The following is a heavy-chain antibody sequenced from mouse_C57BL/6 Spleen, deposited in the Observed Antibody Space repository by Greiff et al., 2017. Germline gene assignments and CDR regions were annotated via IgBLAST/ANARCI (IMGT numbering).Heavy chain of an antibody. V-gene: IGHV1-53*01. CDR3: ARGLFAY. CDR2: INPSNGGT. D-gene: IGHD3-1*01. J-gene: IGHJ3*01. CDR1: GYTFTDYY. Sequence: VQLQESGAELVRPGASVKLSCKASGYTFTDYYINWVKQRPGQGLEWIGNINPSNGGTNYNEKFKSKATLTVDKSSSTAYMQLSSLTSEDSAVYYCARGLFAYWGQGTLVTVSA.